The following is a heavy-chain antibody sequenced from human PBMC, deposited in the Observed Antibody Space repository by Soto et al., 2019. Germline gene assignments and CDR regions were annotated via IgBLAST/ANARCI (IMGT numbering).Heavy chain of an antibody. V-gene: IGHV4-59*01. CDR2: VYNSGST. Sequence: SSETLSLPRPVSGGSITSFNLNWPRPPPREALEWIWYVYNSGSTNYNPSLKSRVTISVDTSKNQFSLKVNSVTAADTAVYYCARRAVVAVTGSLDNWLDPWVQGILVTVSS. CDR1: GGSITSFN. CDR3: ARRAVVAVTGSLDNWLDP. D-gene: IGHD2-21*01. J-gene: IGHJ5*02.